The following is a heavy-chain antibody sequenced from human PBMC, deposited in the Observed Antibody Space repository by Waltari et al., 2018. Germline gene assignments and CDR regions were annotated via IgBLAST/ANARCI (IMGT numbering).Heavy chain of an antibody. CDR1: GGSISTSPSF. CDR2: FFYVGIT. D-gene: IGHD2-21*01. Sequence: QLQLQESGPGLVKPSETLSLTCTVSGGSISTSPSFWGWIRQPPGKGLEWIGNFFYVGITDSNPSLKSRVTLSVDTSKNQFSLNLTSVTAADTAVYYCARGVIGAPVSFDYWSQGTLVTVSS. V-gene: IGHV4-39*01. CDR3: ARGVIGAPVSFDY. J-gene: IGHJ4*02.